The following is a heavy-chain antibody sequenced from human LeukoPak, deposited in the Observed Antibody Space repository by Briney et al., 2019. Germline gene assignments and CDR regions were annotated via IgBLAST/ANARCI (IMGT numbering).Heavy chain of an antibody. J-gene: IGHJ4*02. Sequence: GGSLRLSCVGSGFTFNKDDINWVRQAPGKGLEWVSGVTANGANTFYADSVKGRFTVARDNSMNTLYLQMNSLRVEDTAVYYCAKVPWGSLNMIVVWGQGTLVTVPS. CDR2: VTANGANT. D-gene: IGHD3-22*01. CDR3: AKVPWGSLNMIVV. CDR1: GFTFNKDD. V-gene: IGHV3-23*01.